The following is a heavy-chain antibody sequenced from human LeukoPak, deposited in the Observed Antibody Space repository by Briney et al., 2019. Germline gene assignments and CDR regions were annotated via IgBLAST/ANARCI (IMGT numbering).Heavy chain of an antibody. J-gene: IGHJ4*02. Sequence: GESLKISCKGSGYSFTSYWIGWVRQMPGKGLEWMGIIYPGDSYTRCSPSFQGQVTISADKSISTAYLQWSSLKASDTAMYYCARRGGYSGYETRGYDYWGQGTLVTVSS. CDR2: IYPGDSYT. CDR1: GYSFTSYW. D-gene: IGHD5-12*01. CDR3: ARRGGYSGYETRGYDY. V-gene: IGHV5-51*01.